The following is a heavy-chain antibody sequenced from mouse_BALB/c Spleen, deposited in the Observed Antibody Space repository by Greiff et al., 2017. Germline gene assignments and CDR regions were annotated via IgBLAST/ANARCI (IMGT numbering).Heavy chain of an antibody. D-gene: IGHD1-1*01. CDR2: IDPSDSET. V-gene: IGHV1S126*01. CDR1: GYSFTSYW. J-gene: IGHJ4*01. CDR3: ARSGYYGSIAMDY. Sequence: VQLQESGPQLVRPGASVKISCKASGYSFTSYWMHWVKQRPGQGLEWIGMIDPSDSETRLNQKFKDKATLTVDKSSSTAYMQLSSPTSEDSAVYYCARSGYYGSIAMDYWGQGTSVTVSS.